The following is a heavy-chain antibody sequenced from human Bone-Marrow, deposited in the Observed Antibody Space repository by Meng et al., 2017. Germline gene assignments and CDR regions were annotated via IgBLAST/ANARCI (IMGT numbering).Heavy chain of an antibody. J-gene: IGHJ4*02. CDR2: IYSGGST. CDR3: AMAVAGTKNRLVY. CDR1: GFTVSSNY. D-gene: IGHD6-19*01. Sequence: EVELGESGGGLVQPGGSLRLSCAASGFTVSSNYMSWVRQAPGKGLEWVSVIYSGGSTYYADSVKGRFTISRHNSKNSLYLQMNSLRAEDTAVYYCAMAVAGTKNRLVYWGQGTLVTGSS. V-gene: IGHV3-53*04.